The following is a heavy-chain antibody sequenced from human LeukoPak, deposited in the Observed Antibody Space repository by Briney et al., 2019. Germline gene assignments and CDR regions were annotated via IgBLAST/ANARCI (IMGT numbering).Heavy chain of an antibody. CDR3: ARDLDKAAKYYFDN. D-gene: IGHD6-25*01. J-gene: IGHJ4*02. V-gene: IGHV3-30*03. CDR2: ISPDGRDK. CDR1: GFTLSNYA. Sequence: PGGSLRLSCAASGFTLSNYAMHWVRQAPGKGLEWMAVISPDGRDKHFADSVKGRFTISRDNSGNTLYLQMSSLRGEDTAVYYCARDLDKAAKYYFDNWGQGTLVTVSS.